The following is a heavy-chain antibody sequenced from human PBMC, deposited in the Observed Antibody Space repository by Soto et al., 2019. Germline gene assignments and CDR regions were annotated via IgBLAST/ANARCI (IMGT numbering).Heavy chain of an antibody. V-gene: IGHV3-30*18. Sequence: GGSLRLSCAASGFTFSSYGMHWVCQAPGKGLEWVAVISYDGSNKYYADSVKGRFTISRDNSKNTLYLQMNSLRAEDTAVYYCAKGPLWFGELLYYYYYYYMDVWGKGTTVTVSS. J-gene: IGHJ6*03. CDR2: ISYDGSNK. CDR3: AKGPLWFGELLYYYYYYYMDV. D-gene: IGHD3-10*01. CDR1: GFTFSSYG.